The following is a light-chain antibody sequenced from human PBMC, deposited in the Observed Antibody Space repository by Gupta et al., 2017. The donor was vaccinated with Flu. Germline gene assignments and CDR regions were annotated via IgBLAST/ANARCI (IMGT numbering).Light chain of an antibody. J-gene: IGLJ2*01. CDR2: EDH. CDR1: SGSIASNY. V-gene: IGLV6-57*01. CDR3: QSYDSRNVV. Sequence: VTISCTRSSGSIASNYVQWYQQRPGSSPTTVIYEDHQRPSGVPDRFSGSIDSSSNSASLTISGLKTDDEADYYCQSYDSRNVVFGGGTKLT.